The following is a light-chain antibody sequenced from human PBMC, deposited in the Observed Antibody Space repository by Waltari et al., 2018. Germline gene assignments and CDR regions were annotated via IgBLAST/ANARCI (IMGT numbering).Light chain of an antibody. Sequence: ELVLTQSPGTASLSPGERVTLSCRASQSVGSSSLAWYQQKPCQAPRLVIYRASRRATGTPDRFSGSGSGTDFSLTISRLEPEDFAVYYCQQHGTLPATFGQGTKVEIK. J-gene: IGKJ1*01. CDR2: RAS. CDR1: QSVGSSS. CDR3: QQHGTLPAT. V-gene: IGKV3-20*01.